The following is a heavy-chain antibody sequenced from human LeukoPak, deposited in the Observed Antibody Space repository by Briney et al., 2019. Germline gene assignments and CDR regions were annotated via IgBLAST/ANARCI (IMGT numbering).Heavy chain of an antibody. Sequence: SETLSLTCTVSGGSISSSSYYWGWIRQPPGKGLEWIGSIYYSGSTYYNPSLKSRVTISVDTSKNQFSLKLSSVTAADTAVYYCAREKNEIVVTSYYFDYWGQGTLVTVSS. CDR2: IYYSGST. D-gene: IGHD5-12*01. J-gene: IGHJ4*02. V-gene: IGHV4-39*07. CDR1: GGSISSSSYY. CDR3: AREKNEIVVTSYYFDY.